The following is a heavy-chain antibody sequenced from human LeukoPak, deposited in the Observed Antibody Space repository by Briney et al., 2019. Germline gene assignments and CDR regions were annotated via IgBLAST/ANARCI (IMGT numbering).Heavy chain of an antibody. Sequence: PSETLSLTCTVSGGSISSGDYYWSWIRQPPGKGLEWIGYIYYSGSTYYNPSLKSRVTISVDTSKNQFSLKLSSVTAADTAVYYCARESVSSGDDILTGYLDWGQGTLVTVSS. J-gene: IGHJ4*02. CDR1: GGSISSGDYY. V-gene: IGHV4-30-4*01. D-gene: IGHD3-9*01. CDR3: ARESVSSGDDILTGYLD. CDR2: IYYSGST.